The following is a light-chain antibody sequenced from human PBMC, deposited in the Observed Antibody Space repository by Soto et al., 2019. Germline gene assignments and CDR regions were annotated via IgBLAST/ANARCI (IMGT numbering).Light chain of an antibody. CDR2: GAY. CDR1: QSVSSN. J-gene: IGKJ5*01. CDR3: KQYDNWPIT. V-gene: IGKV3-15*01. Sequence: ERVMTESPATLSVSPGERATLSCRASQSVSSNLAWYQQKPGQAPRLFIYGAYTRATAIPPRFSGSGSGTEFTLTIRSLQSEDFAVYYCKQYDNWPITFGQGTRLEIK.